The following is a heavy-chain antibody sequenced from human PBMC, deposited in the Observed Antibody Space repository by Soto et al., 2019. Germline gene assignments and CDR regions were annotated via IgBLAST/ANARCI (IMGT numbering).Heavy chain of an antibody. V-gene: IGHV1-24*01. CDR2: INPENGDT. CDR1: GYTLTELS. D-gene: IGHD3-10*01. CDR3: VVIIRDYYFDY. J-gene: IGHJ4*02. Sequence: ASVKVSCKVSGYTLTELSMHWVRQAPGKGLEWMGGINPENGDTNYAQKFQGRVTMTRDTSISTAYMELSRLRSDDTAVYYCVVIIRDYYFDYWGQGTLVTVSS.